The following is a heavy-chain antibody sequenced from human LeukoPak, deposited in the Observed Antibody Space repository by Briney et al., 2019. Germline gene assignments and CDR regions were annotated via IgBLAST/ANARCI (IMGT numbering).Heavy chain of an antibody. CDR2: MYPDDSDT. V-gene: IGHV5-51*01. CDR1: GYSFTNYW. D-gene: IGHD3-22*01. CDR3: VRGYYDSNGYYSFDY. J-gene: IGHJ4*02. Sequence: GESLKISCKGSGYSFTNYWIGWVRQMPGEGLEWMGIMYPDDSDTTYSPSFQGQVTMSVDKSIGTAYLQWSSLKASDTAMCYCVRGYYDSNGYYSFDYWGQGTLVTVSS.